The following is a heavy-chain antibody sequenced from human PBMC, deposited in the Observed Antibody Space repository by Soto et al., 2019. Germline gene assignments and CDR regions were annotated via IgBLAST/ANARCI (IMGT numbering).Heavy chain of an antibody. D-gene: IGHD6-13*01. J-gene: IGHJ6*02. CDR3: ARTAAAGKYYYGVDV. Sequence: GASVKVSCKASGYTFTSYGISWVRQAPGQGLEWMGWISTNNGNTNYAQKLQGRVTMTTDTSTSTAYLQWSSLKASDTAMYYCARTAAAGKYYYGVDVWGQGTTVTVSS. CDR2: ISTNNGNT. V-gene: IGHV1-18*01. CDR1: GYTFTSYG.